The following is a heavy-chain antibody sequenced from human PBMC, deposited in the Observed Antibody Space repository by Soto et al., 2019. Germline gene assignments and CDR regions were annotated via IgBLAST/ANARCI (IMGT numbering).Heavy chain of an antibody. CDR1: GFIFNSRY. CDR3: ARVEIGSYDY. V-gene: IGHV3-7*01. J-gene: IGHJ4*02. CDR2: INQDGSDK. Sequence: EVQLGESGGGLVQPGGSLRLSCAASGFIFNSRYMSWVRQAPGKGLEWVANINQDGSDKRCVDSVKGRFTISRDNARNSLYLQMNSLRVEDTAVYYCARVEIGSYDYWGQGALVTVSS. D-gene: IGHD1-26*01.